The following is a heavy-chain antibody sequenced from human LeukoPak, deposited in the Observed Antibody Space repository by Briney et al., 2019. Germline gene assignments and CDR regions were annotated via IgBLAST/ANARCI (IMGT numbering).Heavy chain of an antibody. V-gene: IGHV3-48*04. CDR1: GFTFSSYS. CDR3: ARGGPIVVVITTVAFDY. Sequence: PGGSLRLSCAASGFTFSSYSMNWVRQAPGKGLEWVSYISSSSSTIYYADPVKGRFTISRDNAKNSLYLQMNSLRAEDTAVYYCARGGPIVVVITTVAFDYWGQGTLVTVSS. CDR2: ISSSSSTI. D-gene: IGHD3-22*01. J-gene: IGHJ4*02.